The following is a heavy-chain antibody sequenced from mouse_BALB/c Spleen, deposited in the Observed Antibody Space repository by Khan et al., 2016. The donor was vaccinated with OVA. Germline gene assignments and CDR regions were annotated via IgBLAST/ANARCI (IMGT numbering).Heavy chain of an antibody. CDR1: GFSLTSYG. D-gene: IGHD2-3*01. CDR2: IWAGGST. V-gene: IGHV2-9*02. Sequence: VELVESGPGLVAPSQSLSITCTVSGFSLTSYGVNWVRQPPGKGLEWLGVIWAGGSTHYNSALMSRLSISNDNSKSQVFLKMNSTQPDDTAMYYCARFYDPYYAMDYWGQGTSVTVSS. CDR3: ARFYDPYYAMDY. J-gene: IGHJ4*01.